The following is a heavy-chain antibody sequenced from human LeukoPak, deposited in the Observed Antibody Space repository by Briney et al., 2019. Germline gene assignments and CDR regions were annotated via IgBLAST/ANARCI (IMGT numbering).Heavy chain of an antibody. V-gene: IGHV3-23*01. Sequence: LEWVSAISGSGGSTYYADSVKGRFTISRDNSKNTLYLQMNSLRAEDTAVYYCAKDRMTTLHWGQGTLVTVSS. CDR3: AKDRMTTLH. J-gene: IGHJ4*02. D-gene: IGHD3-16*01. CDR2: ISGSGGST.